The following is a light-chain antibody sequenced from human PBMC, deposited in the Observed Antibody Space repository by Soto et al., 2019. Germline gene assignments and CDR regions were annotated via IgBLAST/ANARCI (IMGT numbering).Light chain of an antibody. Sequence: EIVLTQSPATLSLSTGERATLSCRASQSVSNYLAWYQQKPGQAPRLLIYDASNRATDIPARFSGSGSGPDFTLTISSLDPEDFSVYYCQQRSNWPLPVGQGTKLEIK. CDR1: QSVSNY. CDR3: QQRSNWPLP. V-gene: IGKV3-11*01. J-gene: IGKJ2*01. CDR2: DAS.